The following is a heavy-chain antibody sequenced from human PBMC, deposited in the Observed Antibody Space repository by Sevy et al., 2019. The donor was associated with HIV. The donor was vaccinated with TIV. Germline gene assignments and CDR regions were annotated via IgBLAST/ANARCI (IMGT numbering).Heavy chain of an antibody. V-gene: IGHV3-11*06. CDR1: GFSFSDYY. CDR3: ARERNTYGQGYFDY. D-gene: IGHD1-1*01. Sequence: GGSLRLSCAVSGFSFSDYYMSWIRQAPGEGLEWVSDISSRSTYIKYADSVKGRFTISRDNAKNSLSLQMNSLRADDTAVYYCARERNTYGQGYFDYWGQGTLVTVSS. J-gene: IGHJ4*02. CDR2: ISSRSTYI.